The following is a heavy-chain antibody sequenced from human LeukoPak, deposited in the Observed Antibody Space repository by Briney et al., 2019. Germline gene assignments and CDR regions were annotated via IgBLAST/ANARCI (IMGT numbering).Heavy chain of an antibody. V-gene: IGHV3-30-3*01. CDR1: GFTFSSYA. J-gene: IGHJ4*02. Sequence: GGSLRLSCAASGFTFSSYAMHWVRQAPGKGLEWVAVISYDGSNKYYADSVKGRFTISRDNAKNSLYLQMNSLRAEDTAVYYCARVGRATYYYDSSGYSFDYWGQGTLVTVSS. CDR2: ISYDGSNK. CDR3: ARVGRATYYYDSSGYSFDY. D-gene: IGHD3-22*01.